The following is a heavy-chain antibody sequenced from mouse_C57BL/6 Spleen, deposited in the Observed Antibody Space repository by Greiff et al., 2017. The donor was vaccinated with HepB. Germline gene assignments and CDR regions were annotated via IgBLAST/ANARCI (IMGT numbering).Heavy chain of an antibody. CDR1: GYTFTSYW. D-gene: IGHD3-3*01. CDR2: IDPSDSYT. V-gene: IGHV1-69*01. Sequence: VKLQQPGAELVMPGASVKLSCKASGYTFTSYWMHWVKQRPGQGLEWIGEIDPSDSYTNYNQKFKGKSTLTVDKSSSTAYMQLSSLTSEDSAVYYCASGGGPWYFDVWGTGTTVTVSS. CDR3: ASGGGPWYFDV. J-gene: IGHJ1*03.